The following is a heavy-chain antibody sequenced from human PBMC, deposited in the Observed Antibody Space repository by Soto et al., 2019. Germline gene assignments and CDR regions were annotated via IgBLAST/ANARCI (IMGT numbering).Heavy chain of an antibody. Sequence: EVQLLESGGGLVQPGGSLRLSCAASGFTFSSYAMRWVRQAPGKGLEWVSAISGSGGSTYYADSVKGRFTISRDNSKNTLYLQMNSLRADDTAVYYCAKEKEIAEAVVVVAATFDYWGQGTLVTVSS. CDR3: AKEKEIAEAVVVVAATFDY. V-gene: IGHV3-23*01. J-gene: IGHJ4*02. CDR2: ISGSGGST. D-gene: IGHD2-15*01. CDR1: GFTFSSYA.